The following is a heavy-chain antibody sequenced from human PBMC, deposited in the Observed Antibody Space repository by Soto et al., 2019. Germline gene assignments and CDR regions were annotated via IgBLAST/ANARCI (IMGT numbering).Heavy chain of an antibody. CDR1: GFSLNTGGLG. CDR2: IYWDGDK. Sequence: QITLKESGPPLVKPRQTLTLTCTFSGFSLNTGGLGVGWIRQPPGKALEWLALIYWDGDKRYSPSLQSRLSFTKHTSNTQVVLTAPDMDPVDTATYYCVDCRCGGDCLLSYSSHYDYGRDVWGQGITVTVSS. J-gene: IGHJ6*02. D-gene: IGHD2-21*02. CDR3: VDCRCGGDCLLSYSSHYDYGRDV. V-gene: IGHV2-5*02.